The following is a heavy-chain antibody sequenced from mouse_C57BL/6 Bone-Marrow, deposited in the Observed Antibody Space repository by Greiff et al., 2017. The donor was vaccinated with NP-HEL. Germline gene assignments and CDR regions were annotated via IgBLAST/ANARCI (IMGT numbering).Heavy chain of an antibody. CDR2: SRNKANDYTT. D-gene: IGHD2-4*01. J-gene: IGHJ3*01. Sequence: EVMLVEPGGGLVQSGRSLRLSCATSGFTFSDFYMEWVRQAPGKGLEWIAASRNKANDYTTEYSASVKGRFIVSRDTSQSILYLQMNALRAEDTAIYYCARDDDYGAWFAYWGQGTLVTVSA. CDR3: ARDDDYGAWFAY. CDR1: GFTFSDFY. V-gene: IGHV7-1*01.